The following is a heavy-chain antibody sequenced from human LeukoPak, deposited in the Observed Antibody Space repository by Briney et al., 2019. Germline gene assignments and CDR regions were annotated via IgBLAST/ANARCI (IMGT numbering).Heavy chain of an antibody. CDR1: GFTFSSYG. CDR2: INGNGGST. J-gene: IGHJ4*02. D-gene: IGHD1-7*01. CDR3: ARDGNYFLPAFDY. V-gene: IGHV3-23*01. Sequence: HTGGSLRLSCAASGFTFSSYGMHWVRQAPGKGLEWVSAINGNGGSTYYADSVKGRFTISRDNSKNTLYLQMNSLRAEDTAVYYCARDGNYFLPAFDYWGQGTLVTVSS.